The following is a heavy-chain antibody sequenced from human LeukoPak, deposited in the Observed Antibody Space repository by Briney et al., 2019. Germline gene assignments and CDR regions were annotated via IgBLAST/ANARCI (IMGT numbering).Heavy chain of an antibody. CDR1: GGSISSYY. D-gene: IGHD4-11*01. Sequence: SETLSLTCTVSGGSISSYYWSWIRQPAGKGLEWIGRIYTSGSTNYNPSLKSRVTMSVDTSKNQFSLKLSSVTAADTAVYYCARDPAVTNNYYYYGMDVWGQGTTVTVSS. J-gene: IGHJ6*02. CDR3: ARDPAVTNNYYYYGMDV. CDR2: IYTSGST. V-gene: IGHV4-4*07.